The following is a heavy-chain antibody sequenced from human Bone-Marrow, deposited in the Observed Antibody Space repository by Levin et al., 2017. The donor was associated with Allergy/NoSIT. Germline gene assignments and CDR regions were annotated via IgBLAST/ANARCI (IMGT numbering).Heavy chain of an antibody. CDR2: TFYRSKWYN. D-gene: IGHD2-2*01. Sequence: QSLTLSLPCAISWDSVSTNSAAWNWIRQSPSRGLEWLGRTFYRSKWYNDYTESMKGRITINPDTSKNQFALHLKSVTPEDTGVYYCARGDCSSTSCFDDDAFDIWGQGTMVTVSS. CDR1: WDSVSTNSAA. J-gene: IGHJ3*02. V-gene: IGHV6-1*01. CDR3: ARGDCSSTSCFDDDAFDI.